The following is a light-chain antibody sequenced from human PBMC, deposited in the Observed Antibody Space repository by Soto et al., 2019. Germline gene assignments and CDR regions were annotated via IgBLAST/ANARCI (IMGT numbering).Light chain of an antibody. V-gene: IGKV1-39*01. CDR2: AAS. J-gene: IGKJ4*01. CDR3: QQTYSTPVT. CDR1: QSITNY. Sequence: DIQMTQSPSSLSASVGDRVTITCRASQSITNYLNWYQQKPGKAPKLLIYAASNLQSGVPSRFSGSGSGTDFTLTISSLQPEDFATYDCQQTYSTPVTFVGGTKVEIK.